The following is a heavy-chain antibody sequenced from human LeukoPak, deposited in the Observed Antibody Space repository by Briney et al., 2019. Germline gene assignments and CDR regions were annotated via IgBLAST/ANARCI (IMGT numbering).Heavy chain of an antibody. CDR1: GFTFSSYG. CDR2: ISYDGSNK. V-gene: IGHV3-30*03. D-gene: IGHD6-13*01. CDR3: ASPSIAAASYY. Sequence: GGSLRLSCAASGFTFSSYGMHWVRQAPGKGLEWVAVISYDGSNKYYADSVKGRFTISRDNSKNTLYLQMNSLRAEDTAVYYCASPSIAAASYYWGQGTLVTVSS. J-gene: IGHJ4*02.